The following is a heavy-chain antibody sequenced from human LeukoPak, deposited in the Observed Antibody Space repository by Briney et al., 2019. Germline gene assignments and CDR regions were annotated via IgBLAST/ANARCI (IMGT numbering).Heavy chain of an antibody. V-gene: IGHV3-21*01. CDR1: GFTFSSYS. CDR3: ARMSGYERTPFDY. Sequence: PGGSLRLSCVASGFTFSSYSMNWVRQAPGKGLEWVSSISSSSSYIYYADSVKGRFTISRDNSKNTLYLQMNSLRAEDTAVYYCARMSGYERTPFDYWGQGTLVTVSS. CDR2: ISSSSSYI. D-gene: IGHD5-12*01. J-gene: IGHJ4*02.